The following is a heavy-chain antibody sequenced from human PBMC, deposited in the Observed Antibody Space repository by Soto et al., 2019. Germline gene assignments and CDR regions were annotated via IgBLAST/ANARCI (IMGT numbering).Heavy chain of an antibody. J-gene: IGHJ2*01. Sequence: GELQQWGTGLLKPSETLSLNCSVYGGSSRAYHWSWIRQSPGEGLEWIGEFSYSGSLNYNPSLNGRVAVSLDTSTNLSSLTMSSVTAADTAVYFGAGGPRYWSFALWGRGTLVTVS. V-gene: IGHV4-34*01. D-gene: IGHD1-20*01. CDR2: FSYSGSL. CDR1: GGSSRAYH. CDR3: AGGPRYWSFAL.